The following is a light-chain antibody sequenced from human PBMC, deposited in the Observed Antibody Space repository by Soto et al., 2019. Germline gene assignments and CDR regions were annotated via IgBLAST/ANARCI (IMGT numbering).Light chain of an antibody. Sequence: DIQMTQSPSSLSASIGDRVSFTCQASQDISKFLNWYQHKPGQAPSLLIYDASKSQFGVPSRFSGSDSGKDFPFTISSLRPKDNATYYCQKYENLPYTSGPGTKV. CDR3: QKYENLPYT. CDR2: DAS. CDR1: QDISKF. V-gene: IGKV1-33*01. J-gene: IGKJ3*01.